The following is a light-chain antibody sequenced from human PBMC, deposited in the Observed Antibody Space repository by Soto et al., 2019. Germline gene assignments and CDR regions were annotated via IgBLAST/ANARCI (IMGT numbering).Light chain of an antibody. J-gene: IGKJ2*01. CDR2: GAS. CDR3: QQGAKFPLT. CDR1: QGISSS. Sequence: DIQMTQSPPSVSASVGDNVTVSCRASQGISSSLAWYQQKPGKAPKLLIYGASTVQSGVPSRFSGSGSATAFTLTISSLQPEDFATYYCQQGAKFPLTFGQGTRGDIK. V-gene: IGKV1-12*01.